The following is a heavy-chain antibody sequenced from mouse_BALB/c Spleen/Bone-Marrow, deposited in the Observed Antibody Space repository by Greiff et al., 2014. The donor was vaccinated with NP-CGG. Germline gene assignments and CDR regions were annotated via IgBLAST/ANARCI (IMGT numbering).Heavy chain of an antibody. D-gene: IGHD2-4*01. J-gene: IGHJ3*01. V-gene: IGHV14-3*02. CDR3: ARRGLYYDYDAWFAY. CDR1: GFNIKDTY. CDR2: IDPANGNT. Sequence: VQLQQSGAELVKPGASVKLSRTASGFNIKDTYMHWVKQRPEQGLEWIGRIDPANGNTKYDPKFQGKATITADTSSNTAYLQLSSLTSEDTAVYYCARRGLYYDYDAWFAYWGQGTLVTVSA.